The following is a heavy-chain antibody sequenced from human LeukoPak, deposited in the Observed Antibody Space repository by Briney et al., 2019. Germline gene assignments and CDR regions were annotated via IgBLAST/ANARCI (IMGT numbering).Heavy chain of an antibody. CDR1: GGSFSGYC. CDR3: ARYYYGSWYYYYGMDV. V-gene: IGHV4-34*01. J-gene: IGHJ6*02. D-gene: IGHD3-10*01. CDR2: INHSGST. Sequence: SETLSLTCAVYGGSFSGYCWSWIRQPPGKGLEWIGEINHSGSTNYNPSLKSRVTISVDTSKNQFSLKLSSVTAADTAVYYCARYYYGSWYYYYGMDVWGQGTTVTVSS.